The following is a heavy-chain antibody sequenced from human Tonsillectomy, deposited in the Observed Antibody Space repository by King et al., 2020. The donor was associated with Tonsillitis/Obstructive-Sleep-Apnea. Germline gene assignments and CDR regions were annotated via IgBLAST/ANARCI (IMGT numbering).Heavy chain of an antibody. D-gene: IGHD3-16*01. CDR2: MKSKTDGGTT. V-gene: IGHV3-15*01. CDR1: GFTFSNAW. CDR3: TTDWGPLHLGLGASY. Sequence: VQLVESGGGLVKPGGSLRLSCAASGFTFSNAWMSWVRQAPGKGLEWVGRMKSKTDGGTTDYAAPVKGRFTISRDDSKNTLYLQMNSLKTEDTAVYYCTTDWGPLHLGLGASYWGQGTLVTVSS. J-gene: IGHJ4*02.